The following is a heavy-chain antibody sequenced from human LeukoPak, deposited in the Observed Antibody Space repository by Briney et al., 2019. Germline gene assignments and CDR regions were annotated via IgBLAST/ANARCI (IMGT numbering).Heavy chain of an antibody. J-gene: IGHJ4*02. CDR1: GGSFSGYY. D-gene: IGHD3-22*01. CDR2: INRSGST. V-gene: IGHV4-34*01. CDR3: ARDQAGYYDSSGYYYQFDY. Sequence: SETLSLTCAVYGGSFSGYYWSWIRQPPGKGLEWIGEINRSGSTNYNPPLKSRVTISVDTSKNQFSLKLSSVTAADTTVYYCARDQAGYYDSSGYYYQFDYWGQGTLVTVSS.